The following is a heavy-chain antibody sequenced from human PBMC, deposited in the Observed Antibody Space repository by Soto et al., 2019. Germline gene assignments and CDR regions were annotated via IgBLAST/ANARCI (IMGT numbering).Heavy chain of an antibody. Sequence: GGSLRLSCAASGFTFSSYAMSWVRQAPGKGLEWVSVISGSGGSTYYADSVKGRFTISRDNSKNTLYLEMNSRRAEDTAVYYCAKDRPGAYIAAAASPRAPNWFDPWGQGTLVTVSS. CDR1: GFTFSSYA. J-gene: IGHJ5*02. CDR3: AKDRPGAYIAAAASPRAPNWFDP. D-gene: IGHD6-13*01. V-gene: IGHV3-23*01. CDR2: ISGSGGST.